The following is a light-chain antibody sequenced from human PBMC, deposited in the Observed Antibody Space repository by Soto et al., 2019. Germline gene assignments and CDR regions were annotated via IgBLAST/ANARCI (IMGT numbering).Light chain of an antibody. CDR1: QSVSSSF. CDR3: QQYGSSPWT. J-gene: IGKJ1*01. V-gene: IGKV3D-20*01. CDR2: DTS. Sequence: EIVLTQSPATLSLSPGERATLSCGASQSVSSSFFAWYRQKPGLAPRLLIDDTSGRATGIPDRFSGSGSGTGFTLTSSRLESEDVAVYSCQQYGSSPWTFGQGTKVEVK.